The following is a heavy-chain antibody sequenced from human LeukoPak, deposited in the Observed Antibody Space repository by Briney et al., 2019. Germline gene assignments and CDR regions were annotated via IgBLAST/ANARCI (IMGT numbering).Heavy chain of an antibody. CDR3: AKDNPLPL. CDR2: IKQDGTKT. J-gene: IGHJ4*02. V-gene: IGHV3-7*04. CDR1: GFTFNNYY. Sequence: GGSLRLSCAASGFTFNNYYMRWVRQAPGKGLEWVANIKQDGTKTYYVDSVKGRFTISRDNAKNSVYLQMNSLRAEDTAVYFCAKDNPLPLWARATLVSVSS. D-gene: IGHD2-2*01.